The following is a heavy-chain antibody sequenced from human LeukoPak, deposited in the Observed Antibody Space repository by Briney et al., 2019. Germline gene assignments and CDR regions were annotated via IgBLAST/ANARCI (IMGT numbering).Heavy chain of an antibody. J-gene: IGHJ1*01. CDR1: GFTFSSYA. CDR2: ISSNGGST. V-gene: IGHV3-64*01. CDR3: ARDSIYCSSTSCYRYFQH. D-gene: IGHD2-2*01. Sequence: PGGSLRLPCAASGFTFSSYAMHWVRQAPGKGLEYVSAISSNGGSTYYANSVKGRFTISRDNSKNTLYLQMGSLRAEDMAVYYCARDSIYCSSTSCYRYFQHGGQGTLVTVS.